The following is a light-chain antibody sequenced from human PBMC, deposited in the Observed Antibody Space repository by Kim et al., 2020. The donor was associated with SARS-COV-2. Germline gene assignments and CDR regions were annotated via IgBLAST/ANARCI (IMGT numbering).Light chain of an antibody. Sequence: SYELTQPPSVSVSPGQTASITCSGDKLDDKYVGWYQQKPGQSPVLIIYQDAKRTSGIPERFSGSNSGNTATLTISGTQAMDEADYYCQAWDSGIAGVFGGGTKVTVL. CDR3: QAWDSGIAGV. CDR1: KLDDKY. CDR2: QDA. J-gene: IGLJ2*01. V-gene: IGLV3-1*01.